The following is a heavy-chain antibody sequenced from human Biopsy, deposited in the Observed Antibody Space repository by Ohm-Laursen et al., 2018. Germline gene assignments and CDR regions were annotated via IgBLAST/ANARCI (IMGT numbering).Heavy chain of an antibody. CDR3: ALGGGSYVNFDY. Sequence: SETLSLTCTVSGGSLSSYSWSWIRQPAGKGLEWIGQIYTSGITNYNPSLKSRVAMSVDTPKNKFSLRLSSVTAADTAVYYCALGGGSYVNFDYWGQGTLVTVSS. V-gene: IGHV4-4*07. D-gene: IGHD1-26*01. J-gene: IGHJ4*02. CDR2: IYTSGIT. CDR1: GGSLSSYS.